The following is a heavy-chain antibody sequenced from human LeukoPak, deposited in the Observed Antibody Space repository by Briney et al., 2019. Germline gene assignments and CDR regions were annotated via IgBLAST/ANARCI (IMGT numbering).Heavy chain of an antibody. J-gene: IGHJ5*02. CDR1: GYTFTTFG. V-gene: IGHV1-18*01. CDR3: ARDATMVRGVHRINWFDP. CDR2: ISAYNGNT. D-gene: IGHD3-10*01. Sequence: ASVKVSCKASGYTFTTFGVSWVRQAPGQGLEWMGWISAYNGNTNYAQKLQGRVTMTTDTSTSTAYMELRSLRSEDTAVYYCARDATMVRGVHRINWFDPWGQGTLVTVSS.